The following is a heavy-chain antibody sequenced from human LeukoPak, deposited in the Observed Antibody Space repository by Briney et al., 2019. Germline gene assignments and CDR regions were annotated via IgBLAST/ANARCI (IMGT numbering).Heavy chain of an antibody. CDR3: ARSPYDFWSGYYTKTSFGAFDI. Sequence: SETLSLTCTVSGGSISSGGYYWSWIRQHPGKGLEWIGYIYYSGSTYYNPSLKSRVTISVDTSKNQFSLKLSSVTAADTAVYYCARSPYDFWSGYYTKTSFGAFDIWGQGTMVTVSS. D-gene: IGHD3-3*01. CDR1: GGSISSGGYY. CDR2: IYYSGST. J-gene: IGHJ3*02. V-gene: IGHV4-31*03.